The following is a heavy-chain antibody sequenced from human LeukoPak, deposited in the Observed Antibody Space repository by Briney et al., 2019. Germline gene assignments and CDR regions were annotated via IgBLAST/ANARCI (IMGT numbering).Heavy chain of an antibody. J-gene: IGHJ4*02. CDR3: ARSGFSTGFYLDF. V-gene: IGHV1-2*02. CDR2: IDPPSGTP. Sequence: ASVKVSCKASGYTFTGQFIHWLRQASGQGLEWMGWIDPPSGTPHYAQKFQDTVTMTRDTSIGTAYLEVHRLKSDDTAVYYCARSGFSTGFYLDFWGQGTLISVSS. D-gene: IGHD2-8*02. CDR1: GYTFTGQF.